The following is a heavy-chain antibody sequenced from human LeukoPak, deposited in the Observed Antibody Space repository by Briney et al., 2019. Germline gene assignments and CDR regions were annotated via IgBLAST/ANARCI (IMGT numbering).Heavy chain of an antibody. J-gene: IGHJ4*02. V-gene: IGHV4-34*01. CDR2: INHSGST. CDR3: TITTGTTLGLMNY. CDR1: GGSFSGYY. Sequence: KSSGTLSLTCAVYGGSFSGYYWRWIRQPPGKGLEWIGEINHSGSTNYNPSLKSRVTISVDTSKNQLSLKMSSVTAADTAVYYCTITTGTTLGLMNYWGQGTLVTVSS. D-gene: IGHD1-1*01.